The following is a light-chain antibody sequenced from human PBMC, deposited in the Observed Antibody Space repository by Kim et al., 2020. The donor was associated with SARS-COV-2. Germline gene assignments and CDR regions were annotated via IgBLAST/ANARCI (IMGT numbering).Light chain of an antibody. J-gene: IGLJ3*02. CDR2: VNSDGSH. CDR1: SGHSSYA. Sequence: QPVLTQSPSASASLGASVKLTCTLSSGHSSYAIAWHQQQPEKGPRYLMKVNSDGSHFKGDGIPDRFSGSSSGSERYLTISSLQSEDEADYYCQPWGTGIRVLGGGTQLTVL. V-gene: IGLV4-69*01. CDR3: QPWGTGIRV.